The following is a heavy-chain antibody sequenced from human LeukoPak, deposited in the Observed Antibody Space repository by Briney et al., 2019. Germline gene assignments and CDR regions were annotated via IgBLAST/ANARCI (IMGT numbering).Heavy chain of an antibody. D-gene: IGHD5-18*01. J-gene: IGHJ6*03. V-gene: IGHV3-7*01. CDR3: ARDGYSYGYGYYYYYYMDG. CDR2: IKQDGSEK. CDR1: GFTFSSYW. Sequence: GGSLRLSCAASGFTFSSYWMSWVRQAPGKGLEWVAHIKQDGSEKYYVDSVKGRFTISRDNAKNSLYLQMNSLRAEDTAVYYCARDGYSYGYGYYYYYYMDGWGKGTTVTVSS.